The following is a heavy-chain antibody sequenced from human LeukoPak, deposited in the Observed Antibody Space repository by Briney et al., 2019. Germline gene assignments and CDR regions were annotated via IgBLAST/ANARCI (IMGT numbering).Heavy chain of an antibody. Sequence: GGSLRLSCAASGFTFSSYWMSWVRQAPGKGLEWVANIKQDGSEKYYVDSVKGRFTISRDNAKNSLYLQMNSLRAEDTAIYYCAKSYDFWSGYYTTWGQGTLVTVSS. CDR2: IKQDGSEK. CDR3: AKSYDFWSGYYTT. V-gene: IGHV3-7*03. D-gene: IGHD3-3*01. CDR1: GFTFSSYW. J-gene: IGHJ5*02.